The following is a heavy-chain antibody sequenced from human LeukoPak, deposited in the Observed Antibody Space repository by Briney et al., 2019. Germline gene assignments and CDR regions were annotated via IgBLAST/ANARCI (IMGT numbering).Heavy chain of an antibody. J-gene: IGHJ4*02. D-gene: IGHD3-3*01. CDR3: ARGMDADYDFWSGYPYYFDY. Sequence: KTGGSLRPSCAASGFTFSSYSMNWVRQAPGKGLEWVSSISSSSSYIYYADSVKGRFTISRDNAKNSLYLQMNSLRAEDTAVYYCARGMDADYDFWSGYPYYFDYWGQGTLVTVSS. V-gene: IGHV3-21*01. CDR1: GFTFSSYS. CDR2: ISSSSSYI.